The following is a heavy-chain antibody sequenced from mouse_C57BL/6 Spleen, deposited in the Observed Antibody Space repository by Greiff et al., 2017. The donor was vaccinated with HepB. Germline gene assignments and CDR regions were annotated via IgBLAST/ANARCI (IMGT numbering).Heavy chain of an antibody. CDR3: ARDGETAQAYFDY. Sequence: EVMLVESGGGLVKPGGSLKLSCAASGFTFSSYAMSWVRQTPEKRLEWVATISDGGSYTYYPDNVKGRFTISRDNAKNNLYLQMSHLKSEDTAMYYCARDGETAQAYFDYWGQGTTLTVSS. CDR2: ISDGGSYT. J-gene: IGHJ2*01. CDR1: GFTFSSYA. D-gene: IGHD3-2*02. V-gene: IGHV5-4*01.